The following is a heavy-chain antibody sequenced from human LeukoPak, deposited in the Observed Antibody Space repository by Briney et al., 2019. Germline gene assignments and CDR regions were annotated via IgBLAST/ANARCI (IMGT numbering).Heavy chain of an antibody. Sequence: GGSLRLSCAACGFTVSSNYMSWVRQAPGKRLEWVSVIYSGGSTYYADSVKGRFTISRDNSKNTLYLQMNSLRAEDTAVYYCARVRDSSGSFDYWGQGTLVTVSS. CDR3: ARVRDSSGSFDY. CDR1: GFTVSSNY. D-gene: IGHD3-22*01. J-gene: IGHJ4*02. V-gene: IGHV3-53*01. CDR2: IYSGGST.